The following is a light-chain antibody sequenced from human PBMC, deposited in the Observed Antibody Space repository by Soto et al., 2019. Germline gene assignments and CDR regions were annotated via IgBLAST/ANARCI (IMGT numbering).Light chain of an antibody. CDR2: DAS. CDR3: QQYNSYSRT. J-gene: IGKJ1*01. V-gene: IGKV1-5*01. CDR1: QSVSSW. Sequence: DIQMTQSPSTLSASVGDRVTITCRASQSVSSWLAWYQQKPGKAPKVLIYDASSLESGVPSRFSCSGSGTEFTRTISSLQPDDFATYYCQQYNSYSRTFGQGTNVDIK.